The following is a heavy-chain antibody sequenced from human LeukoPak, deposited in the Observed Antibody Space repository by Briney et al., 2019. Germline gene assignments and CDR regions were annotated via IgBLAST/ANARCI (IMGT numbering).Heavy chain of an antibody. CDR1: GFSFSSDI. CDR3: ARVPYFNYGMDV. J-gene: IGHJ6*02. CDR2: IGTSGDT. Sequence: GGSLRLSCAASGFSFSSDIMSWVRQAPGKGLEWVSLIGTSGDTYYADSVKGRFTISRDNSKNTLYLQMNSLRAEDTAVYYCARVPYFNYGMDVWGQGTTVTVSS. V-gene: IGHV3-53*05. D-gene: IGHD2-21*01.